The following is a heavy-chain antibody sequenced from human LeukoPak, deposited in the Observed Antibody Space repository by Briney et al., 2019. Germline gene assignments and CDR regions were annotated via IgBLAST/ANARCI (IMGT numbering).Heavy chain of an antibody. V-gene: IGHV3-11*01. D-gene: IGHD1-14*01. CDR3: ARDRKEPDDAFDI. CDR2: ISSSGSNK. J-gene: IGHJ3*02. Sequence: GGSLRLSCAASGFIFSDYYMSWIRQAPGKGLEWVSYISSSGSNKYYADSVKGRFTISRDNAKNSLYLQMDSLRAEDTAVYYCARDRKEPDDAFDIWGQGTMVTVSS. CDR1: GFIFSDYY.